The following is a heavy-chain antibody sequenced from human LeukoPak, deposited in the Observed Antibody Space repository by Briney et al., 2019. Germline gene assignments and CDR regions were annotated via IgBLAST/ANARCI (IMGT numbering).Heavy chain of an antibody. CDR1: VGSFIDYY. D-gene: IGHD3-10*01. CDR2: MNQSGGT. V-gene: IGHV4-34*01. J-gene: IGHJ3*02. Sequence: PSETLSLTCAVDVGSFIDYYWSWIRQSPGKGLEWIGEMNQSGGTNYNPSLVSRFTLSVDTSRTQFSLRLTSVTAADSAIYFCARAYYRIPIWGQGTKVTVSS. CDR3: ARAYYRIPI.